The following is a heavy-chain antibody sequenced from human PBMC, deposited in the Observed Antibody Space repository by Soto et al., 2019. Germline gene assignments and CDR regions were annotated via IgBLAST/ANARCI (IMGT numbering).Heavy chain of an antibody. J-gene: IGHJ4*02. CDR3: AYTRRGVLVEYYFDY. Sequence: QITLKESGPTLVKPTQTLTLTCTFSGFSLSTSGVGVGWIRQPPGKALEWLALIYWDDDKRYSPSLKSRLTITKDTSKNQVVLTMTNMDPVDTATYYCAYTRRGVLVEYYFDYWGQGTLVTVSS. D-gene: IGHD2-8*02. V-gene: IGHV2-5*02. CDR2: IYWDDDK. CDR1: GFSLSTSGVG.